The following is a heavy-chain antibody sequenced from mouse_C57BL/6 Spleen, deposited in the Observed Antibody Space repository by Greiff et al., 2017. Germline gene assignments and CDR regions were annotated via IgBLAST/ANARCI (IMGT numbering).Heavy chain of an antibody. CDR1: GYAFSSSW. J-gene: IGHJ3*01. D-gene: IGHD2-3*01. Sequence: QVQLQQSGPELVKPGASVKISCKASGYAFSSSWMNWVKQRPGKGLEWIGRIYPGDGDTNYNGKFKGKATLTADKSSSTAYMQLSSLTSEDSAVYFCARDGYYQFAYWGQGTLVTVSA. CDR3: ARDGYYQFAY. CDR2: IYPGDGDT. V-gene: IGHV1-82*01.